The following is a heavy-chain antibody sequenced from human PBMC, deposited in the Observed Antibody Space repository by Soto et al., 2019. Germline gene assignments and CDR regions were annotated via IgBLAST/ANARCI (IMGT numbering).Heavy chain of an antibody. Sequence: ASVKVSCKASGYTFTTYGISWVRQAPGQGLEWMGWISGYNGNTNYAQKFQGRVTMTTDTSTSTAYMELRSLRSADTAVYFCAKRYNYGYGDYWGLGTLVTVSS. CDR1: GYTFTTYG. V-gene: IGHV1-18*01. J-gene: IGHJ4*02. D-gene: IGHD5-18*01. CDR2: ISGYNGNT. CDR3: AKRYNYGYGDY.